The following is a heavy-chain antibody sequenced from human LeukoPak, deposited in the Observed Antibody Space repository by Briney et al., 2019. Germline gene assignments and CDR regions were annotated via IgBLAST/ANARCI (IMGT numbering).Heavy chain of an antibody. CDR3: ARDFGLTGKVDY. J-gene: IGHJ4*02. V-gene: IGHV3-64*01. D-gene: IGHD1-20*01. CDR1: GFTFSRYA. Sequence: PGGSLRLSCAASGFTFSRYAMHWVRQAPGKGLESVSAISSNGGSTYYANSVKGRFTISRDNSKNTLYLQTGSLRAEDLAVYYCARDFGLTGKVDYWGQGTLVTVSP. CDR2: ISSNGGST.